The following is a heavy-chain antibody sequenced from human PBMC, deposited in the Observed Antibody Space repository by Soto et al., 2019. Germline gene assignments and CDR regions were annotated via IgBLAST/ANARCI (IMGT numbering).Heavy chain of an antibody. Sequence: GGSLRLSCAASGFTFSSYSMNWVRQAPGKGLEWVSYISSSSSTIYYADSVKGRFTISRDNAKNSLYLQMNSLRAEDTAVYYCARDQNYYGSGSYSRYYYMXVWGKGTTVXVSS. J-gene: IGHJ6*03. D-gene: IGHD3-10*01. CDR2: ISSSSSTI. V-gene: IGHV3-48*01. CDR1: GFTFSSYS. CDR3: ARDQNYYGSGSYSRYYYMXV.